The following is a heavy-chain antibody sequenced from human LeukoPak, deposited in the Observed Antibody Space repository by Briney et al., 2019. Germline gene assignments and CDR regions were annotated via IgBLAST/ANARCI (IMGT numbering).Heavy chain of an antibody. CDR3: TRDSGTYNWFDP. D-gene: IGHD1-26*01. Sequence: GGSLKLSCAASGFTFSGSAIHWVRQSSGKGLEWVGQIDKKDKGYATATAYAASVKGRFTISRDDSINTAYLQMKSLKAEDTALYYCTRDSGTYNWFDPWGQGTLVTVSS. CDR2: IDKKDKGYATAT. J-gene: IGHJ5*02. CDR1: GFTFSGSA. V-gene: IGHV3-73*01.